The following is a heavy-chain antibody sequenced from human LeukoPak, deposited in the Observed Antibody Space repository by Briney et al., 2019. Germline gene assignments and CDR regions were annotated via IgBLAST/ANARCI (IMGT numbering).Heavy chain of an antibody. CDR2: IIPILGIA. CDR3: ARVRYSYGSFDYWFDP. V-gene: IGHV1-69*04. J-gene: IGHJ5*02. D-gene: IGHD5-18*01. Sequence: EASVEVSCKASGGTFSSYAISWVRQAPGQGLEWMGRIIPILGIANYAQKFQGRVTITADKPTSTAYMELSSLRSEDTAVYYCARVRYSYGSFDYWFDPWAREPWSPSPQ. CDR1: GGTFSSYA.